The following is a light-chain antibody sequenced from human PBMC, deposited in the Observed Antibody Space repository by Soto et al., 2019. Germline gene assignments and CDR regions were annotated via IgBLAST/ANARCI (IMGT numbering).Light chain of an antibody. CDR2: EGS. Sequence: QSVLTQPPSVSAAPGQKVSISCSGTSSDVGSYNLVSWYQQHPGKAPKLMIYEGSKRPSGVSNRFSGSKSGNTASLTISGLQAEDEADYYCCSYAGSSTWVFGGGTKVTVL. V-gene: IGLV2-23*01. J-gene: IGLJ3*02. CDR1: SSDVGSYNL. CDR3: CSYAGSSTWV.